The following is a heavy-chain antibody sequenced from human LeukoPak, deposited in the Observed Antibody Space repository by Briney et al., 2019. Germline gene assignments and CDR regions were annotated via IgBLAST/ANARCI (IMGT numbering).Heavy chain of an antibody. J-gene: IGHJ4*02. Sequence: PSETLSLTCTVSGYSISSGYYWGWIRQPPGKGLEWIGSIYHSGSTYYNPSLKSRVTISVDTSKNQFSLKLSSVTAADTAVYYCAESIAARTLRFDYWGQGILVTVSS. CDR1: GYSISSGYY. CDR2: IYHSGST. CDR3: AESIAARTLRFDY. D-gene: IGHD6-6*01. V-gene: IGHV4-38-2*02.